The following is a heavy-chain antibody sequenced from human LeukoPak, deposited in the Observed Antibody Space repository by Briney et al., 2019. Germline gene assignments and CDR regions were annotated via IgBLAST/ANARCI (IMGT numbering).Heavy chain of an antibody. CDR3: ARDVGQWLVLLYYFDY. J-gene: IGHJ4*02. CDR1: GYSFTGYC. V-gene: IGHV1-2*02. CDR2: INPNSGGT. Sequence: ASVKVSCKASGYSFTGYCIHWVRQAPGQGLEWMGWINPNSGGTNYAQKFQGRVTMTRDTSISTAYMELSRLRSDDTAAYYCARDVGQWLVLLYYFDYWGQGTLVTVSS. D-gene: IGHD6-19*01.